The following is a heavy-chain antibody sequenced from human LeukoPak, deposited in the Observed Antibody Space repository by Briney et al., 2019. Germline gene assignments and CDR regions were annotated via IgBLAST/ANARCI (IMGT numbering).Heavy chain of an antibody. Sequence: SETLSLTCTVSGGSISSYYWSWIRQPPGKGLEWIGYIYYSGSTNYNPSLKSRVTISVDTSKNQFSLKLSSVTAADTAVYYCARRGYYCSSTSCSVFDYWGQGTLVTVSS. CDR1: GGSISSYY. CDR3: ARRGYYCSSTSCSVFDY. CDR2: IYYSGST. J-gene: IGHJ4*02. D-gene: IGHD2-2*01. V-gene: IGHV4-59*08.